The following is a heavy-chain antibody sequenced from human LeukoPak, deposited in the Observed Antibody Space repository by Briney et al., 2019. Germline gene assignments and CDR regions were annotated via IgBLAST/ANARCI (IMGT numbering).Heavy chain of an antibody. CDR3: ARWGFLDH. D-gene: IGHD3-16*01. CDR1: GYRFTSYW. V-gene: IGHV5-51*01. CDR2: IYPDDSDT. Sequence: GESLKISCNGSGYRFTSYWIAWVRQMPGKGLEWMGIIYPDDSDTRYSPSFQGQVTISADKSINTAYLQWSSLKASDTAMYYCARWGFLDHWGQGTLVTVSS. J-gene: IGHJ4*02.